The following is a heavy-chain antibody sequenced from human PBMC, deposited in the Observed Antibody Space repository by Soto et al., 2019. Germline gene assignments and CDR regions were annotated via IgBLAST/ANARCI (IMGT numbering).Heavy chain of an antibody. CDR2: ISYDGSNK. V-gene: IGHV3-30*18. CDR1: RFTFSSYG. J-gene: IGHJ6*02. CDR3: AKGLVGYVFGVQDYRYGMDV. D-gene: IGHD2-8*02. Sequence: QVQLVESGGGVVQPGRSLRLSCAASRFTFSSYGMHWVRQAPGKGLEWVAAISYDGSNKNYADSVKGRFTISRDNSKNTLYLQMNGLRGEDTAVYHCAKGLVGYVFGVQDYRYGMDVWGQGTTVTVSS.